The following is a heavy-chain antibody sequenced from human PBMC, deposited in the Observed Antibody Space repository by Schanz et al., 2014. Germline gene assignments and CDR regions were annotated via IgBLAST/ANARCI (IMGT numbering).Heavy chain of an antibody. V-gene: IGHV3-30*02. D-gene: IGHD3-10*01. CDR1: GFTFSSYG. J-gene: IGHJ5*02. CDR2: IRFDGSDK. Sequence: QVQLVESGGGVVQPGGSLRLSCAASGFTFSSYGMHWVRQAPGKGLEWVTFIRFDGSDKYYADSAKARFSASRDNSKNTLYLQMNSLRVDETAVYYCAKDQLANYRGSGYNWFDPWGQGTLVTVSS. CDR3: AKDQLANYRGSGYNWFDP.